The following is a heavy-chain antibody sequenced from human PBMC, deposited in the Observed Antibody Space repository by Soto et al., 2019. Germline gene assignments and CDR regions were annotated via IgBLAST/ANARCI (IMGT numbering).Heavy chain of an antibody. D-gene: IGHD5-12*01. CDR2: IYYSGST. Sequence: QVQLQESAPGLVNPSETLSLTCTVSGGSISSYYWRWIRQPPGKGLEWIGYIYYSGSTTYTPSLKPRVSISVDTATNLFSLKLSSVAAAVAPVYYCAREGYSDWGQGTMVTVSS. CDR1: GGSISSYY. J-gene: IGHJ3*01. CDR3: AREGYSD. V-gene: IGHV4-59*01.